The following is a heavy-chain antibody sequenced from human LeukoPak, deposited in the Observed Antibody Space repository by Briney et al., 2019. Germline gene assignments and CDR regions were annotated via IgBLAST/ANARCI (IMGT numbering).Heavy chain of an antibody. CDR1: GFIFSDYW. CDR3: AKHIVGARAFDY. V-gene: IGHV3-7*01. Sequence: GGSLRLSCAVSGFIFSDYWMSWVRQAPGKGLEWVANTNEDGSETYYVGSVKGRFTISRDNAKNSLYLQMHSLRGEDTAVYYCAKHIVGARAFDYWGQGTLVTVSS. D-gene: IGHD1-26*01. J-gene: IGHJ4*02. CDR2: TNEDGSET.